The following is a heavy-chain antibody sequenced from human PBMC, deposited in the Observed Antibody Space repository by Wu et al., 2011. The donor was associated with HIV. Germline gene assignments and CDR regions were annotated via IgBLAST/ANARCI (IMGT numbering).Heavy chain of an antibody. J-gene: IGHJ4*02. CDR2: INPNSGGT. CDR1: GYTFTGYY. CDR3: ARPYCSGGNCLGFDY. Sequence: QVQLVQSGAEVKKLGASVKVSCKASGYTFTGYYMHWVRQAPGQGLEWMGWINPNSGGTKYAQKFQGRLTMTRDTSISTAYMELSRLRSDDTAMYYCARPYCSGGNCLGFDYWGQGTLITVSS. V-gene: IGHV1-2*02. D-gene: IGHD2-15*01.